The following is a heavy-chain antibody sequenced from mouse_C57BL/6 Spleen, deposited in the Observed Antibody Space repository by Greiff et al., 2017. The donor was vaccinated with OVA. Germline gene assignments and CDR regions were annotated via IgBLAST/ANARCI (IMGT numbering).Heavy chain of an antibody. D-gene: IGHD2-4*01. V-gene: IGHV1-74*01. CDR1: GYTFTSYW. CDR3: AMRAYYDYDGLFDY. CDR2: IHPSDSDT. Sequence: QVQLQQPGAELVKPGASVKVSCKASGYTFTSYWMHWVKQRPGQGLEWIGRIHPSDSDTNYNQKFKGKATLTVAKSSSTAYMQLSSLTSEDSAVYYCAMRAYYDYDGLFDYWGQGTTLTVSS. J-gene: IGHJ2*01.